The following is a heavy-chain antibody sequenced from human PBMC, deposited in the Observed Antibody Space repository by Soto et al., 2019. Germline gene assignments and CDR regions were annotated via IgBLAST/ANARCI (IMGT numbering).Heavy chain of an antibody. CDR2: IISSSSYI. Sequence: GGSLRLSCAASGFTFSSYSMNWVRQAPGKGLEWVSSIISSSSYIYYADSVKGRFTISRDNAKNSLYLQMNSLRAEDTAVYYCARGGWYESYYYGMDVWGHGTTVTVSS. CDR3: ARGGWYESYYYGMDV. D-gene: IGHD6-19*01. CDR1: GFTFSSYS. J-gene: IGHJ6*02. V-gene: IGHV3-21*01.